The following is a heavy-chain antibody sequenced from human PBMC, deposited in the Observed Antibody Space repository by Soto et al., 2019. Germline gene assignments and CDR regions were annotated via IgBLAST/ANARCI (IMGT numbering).Heavy chain of an antibody. CDR1: GDSFNSNYY. Sequence: SETLSLTCAVYGDSFNSNYYWTWIRQPPGKGLEWIGEIYHNGRTNYSPSLKSRVTISEDPSKNQFSLRLSSVTAADTAVYYCARQVSVSGYDYWFDSWGQGILVTVSS. CDR2: IYHNGRT. V-gene: IGHV4-34*01. J-gene: IGHJ5*01. D-gene: IGHD5-12*01. CDR3: ARQVSVSGYDYWFDS.